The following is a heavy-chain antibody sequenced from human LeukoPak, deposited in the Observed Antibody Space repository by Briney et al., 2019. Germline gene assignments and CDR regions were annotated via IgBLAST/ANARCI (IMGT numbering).Heavy chain of an antibody. CDR2: IIPIFGTA. D-gene: IGHD4/OR15-4a*01. CDR1: GGTFSSYA. J-gene: IGHJ3*02. CDR3: ARKGATRGYAFDI. V-gene: IGHV1-69*13. Sequence: ASVKVSCKASGGTFSSYAISWVRQAPGQGLEWMGGIIPIFGTANYAQKFQGRVTITADESTSTAYMELSSLRSEDMAVYYCARKGATRGYAFDIWGQGTMVTVSS.